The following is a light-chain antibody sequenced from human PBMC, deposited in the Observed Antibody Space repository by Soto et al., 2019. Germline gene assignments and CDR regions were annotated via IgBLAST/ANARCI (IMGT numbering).Light chain of an antibody. Sequence: ETVMTQSPATLSVSPGERATLSCRASKSVNSNLAWYQQKLGQAPRVLIYGASTRATGIPDRFSGSGSGTEFILTISSLQSEDFAVYYCQEYNTWPWTFGQGTKVEIK. CDR3: QEYNTWPWT. CDR2: GAS. CDR1: KSVNSN. J-gene: IGKJ1*01. V-gene: IGKV3-15*01.